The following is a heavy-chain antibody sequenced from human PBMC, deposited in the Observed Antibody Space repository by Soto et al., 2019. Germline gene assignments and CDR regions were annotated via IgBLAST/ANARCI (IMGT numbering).Heavy chain of an antibody. Sequence: QVQLVQSGAEVKKPGSSVKVSCKASGGTFSNYVVNWVRQAPGQGLEWKGRIIPISGEANYAQKFQGRVTITADKSTSTSYMELSSLRSEDTDVYYCARDMTRTVVPYFYFWGQGTLVTVSS. CDR3: ARDMTRTVVPYFYF. CDR1: GGTFSNYV. D-gene: IGHD1-7*01. V-gene: IGHV1-69*06. CDR2: IIPISGEA. J-gene: IGHJ4*02.